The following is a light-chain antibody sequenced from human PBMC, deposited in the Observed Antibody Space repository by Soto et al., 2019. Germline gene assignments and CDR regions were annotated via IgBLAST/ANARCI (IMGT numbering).Light chain of an antibody. V-gene: IGLV2-14*01. CDR3: FSHRSGDSHV. CDR2: GVT. Sequence: QSVLTQPASVSGSPGQSITISCTGTSSDVGGYNYVSWYQQYPGKAPKLMIYGVTNRPSGVSNRFSGSKTDNTASLTISGLQAEDEAYYYCFSHRSGDSHVFGTGTKVTVL. J-gene: IGLJ1*01. CDR1: SSDVGGYNY.